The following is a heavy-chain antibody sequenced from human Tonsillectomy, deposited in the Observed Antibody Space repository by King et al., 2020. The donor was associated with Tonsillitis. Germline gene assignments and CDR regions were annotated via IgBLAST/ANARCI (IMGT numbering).Heavy chain of an antibody. CDR1: GGTFSSYA. J-gene: IGHJ6*03. D-gene: IGHD3-3*01. CDR2: IIPIFGTS. CDR3: ARVPTEAILDYMDV. Sequence: VQLVESGAEVKKPGTSVKVSCKASGGTFSSYAISWVRQAPGQGLEWMGGIIPIFGTSNYAQKFQGRVTITADESTSTAYMELSSLRSEDTAVYYCARVPTEAILDYMDVWGKGTTVTVSS. V-gene: IGHV1-69*01.